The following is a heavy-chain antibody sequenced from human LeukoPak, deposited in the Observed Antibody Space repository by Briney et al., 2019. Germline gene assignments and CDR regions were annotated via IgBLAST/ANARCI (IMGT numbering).Heavy chain of an antibody. V-gene: IGHV1-2*02. CDR3: ARAEDIVATIFDY. D-gene: IGHD5-12*01. J-gene: IGHJ4*02. Sequence: ASVKVSCKASGYTFTGYYMHWVRQAPGQGLEWMGWINPNSGGTNYAQKFQGRVTMTRGTSISTAYMELSRLRSDDTAVYYCARAEDIVATIFDYWGQGTLVTVSS. CDR2: INPNSGGT. CDR1: GYTFTGYY.